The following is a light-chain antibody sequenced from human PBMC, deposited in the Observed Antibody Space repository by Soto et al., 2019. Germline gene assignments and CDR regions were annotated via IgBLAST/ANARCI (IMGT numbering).Light chain of an antibody. CDR1: SSDVINYNY. V-gene: IGLV2-14*01. Sequence: QSVLTQPASVSGSPGQSITISCSGSSSDVINYNYVSWYQQHPGQAPKLMIYEVNNRPSGISNRFSGSKSGNTASLTISGLQAEDEADYYCSSKTSTSTILFGGGTKLTVL. CDR3: SSKTSTSTIL. CDR2: EVN. J-gene: IGLJ2*01.